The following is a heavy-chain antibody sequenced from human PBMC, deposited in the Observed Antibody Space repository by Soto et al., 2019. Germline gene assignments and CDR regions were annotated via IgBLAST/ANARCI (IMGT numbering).Heavy chain of an antibody. CDR1: GYTFTSYA. J-gene: IGHJ6*03. CDR3: ASDGVVVAATDYYYYMDV. D-gene: IGHD2-15*01. CDR2: INAGNGNT. Sequence: ASVKVSCEASGYTFTSYAMHWVRQAPGQRLEWMGWINAGNGNTKYSQKFQGRVTITRDTSASTAYMELSSLRSEDTAVYYCASDGVVVAATDYYYYMDVWGKGTTVTVSS. V-gene: IGHV1-3*01.